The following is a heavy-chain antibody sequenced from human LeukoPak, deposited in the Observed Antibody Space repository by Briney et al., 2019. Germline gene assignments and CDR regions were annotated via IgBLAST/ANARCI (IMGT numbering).Heavy chain of an antibody. CDR3: AHIVLGDNWFDP. Sequence: SGPTLVNPTETLTLTCTVSGFSLSNARMGVSWIRQPPGKALEWLAHIFSNDEKSYSTSLKSRLTVFKDTSKNQVVLTMTNMDPVDTATYFCAHIVLGDNWFDPWGQGTLVTVSS. CDR2: IFSNDEK. J-gene: IGHJ5*02. CDR1: GFSLSNARMG. D-gene: IGHD2-8*02. V-gene: IGHV2-26*01.